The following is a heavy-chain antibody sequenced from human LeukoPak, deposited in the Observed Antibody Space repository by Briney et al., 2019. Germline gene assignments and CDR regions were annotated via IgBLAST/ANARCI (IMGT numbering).Heavy chain of an antibody. CDR1: GYSFSTYA. V-gene: IGHV1-3*03. CDR2: IAADDNT. D-gene: IGHD2/OR15-2a*01. CDR3: VRDNREGAFDI. J-gene: IGHJ3*02. Sequence: GASVKVSCKASGYSFSTYAVHWVRQAPGQRLGWMGWIAADDNTKYSQDLQGRFTITRDTSASTAYMELSSLGSDDMAVYYCVRDNREGAFDIWGQGTMVTVSP.